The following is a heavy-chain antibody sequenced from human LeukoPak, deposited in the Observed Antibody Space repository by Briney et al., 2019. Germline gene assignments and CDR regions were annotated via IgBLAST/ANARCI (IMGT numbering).Heavy chain of an antibody. CDR3: AREVPWGPRRFDP. J-gene: IGHJ5*02. D-gene: IGHD7-27*01. CDR2: IYSGGST. CDR1: GFTVSSNY. V-gene: IGHV3-53*04. Sequence: PGGSLRLSCAASGFTVSSNYMSWVRQAPGKGLEWVLVIYSGGSTYYADSVKGRFTISRHNSKNTLYLQMNSLRAEDTAVYYCAREVPWGPRRFDPWGQGTLVTVSS.